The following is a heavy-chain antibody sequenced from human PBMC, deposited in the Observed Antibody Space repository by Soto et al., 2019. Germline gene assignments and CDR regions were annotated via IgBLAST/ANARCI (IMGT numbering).Heavy chain of an antibody. D-gene: IGHD3-22*01. Sequence: PSETLSLTCTVSGCSVNTAPYYWSWIRQPPGKGLEWIGYIYYSGSTNYNPSLKSRVSISLDTSKNQFSLNLSSVTAADTAVYFCVRDHHSFHDTSGYYPYFDYWGQGTLVTVSS. V-gene: IGHV4-61*01. CDR1: GCSVNTAPYY. CDR2: IYYSGST. J-gene: IGHJ4*02. CDR3: VRDHHSFHDTSGYYPYFDY.